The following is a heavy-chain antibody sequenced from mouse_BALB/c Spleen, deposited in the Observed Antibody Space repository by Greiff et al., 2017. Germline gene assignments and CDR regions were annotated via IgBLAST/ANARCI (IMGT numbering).Heavy chain of an antibody. V-gene: IGHV1-80*01. J-gene: IGHJ2*01. Sequence: QVQLQQSGAELVRPGSSVKISCKASGYAFSSYWMNWVKQRPGQGLEWIGQIYPGDGDTNYNGKFKGKATLTADKSSSTAYMQLSSLTSEDSAVYFCARRGDGYSYYFDDWGQGTTLTVSS. CDR2: IYPGDGDT. CDR1: GYAFSSYW. D-gene: IGHD2-3*01. CDR3: ARRGDGYSYYFDD.